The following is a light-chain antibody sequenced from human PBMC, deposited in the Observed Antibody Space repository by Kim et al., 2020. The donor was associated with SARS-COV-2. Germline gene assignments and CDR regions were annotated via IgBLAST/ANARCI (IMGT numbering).Light chain of an antibody. Sequence: DIVLTQSPGTLSLSPWERATLSCRASQHVSSNYLAWYQQKPGQAPRLLIHAASRRATGISDRFSGSGSGTDFTLTISRLEPEDFAVYHCHQYGNSPPTFGQGTKVDIK. CDR3: HQYGNSPPT. CDR1: QHVSSNY. CDR2: AAS. V-gene: IGKV3-20*01. J-gene: IGKJ1*01.